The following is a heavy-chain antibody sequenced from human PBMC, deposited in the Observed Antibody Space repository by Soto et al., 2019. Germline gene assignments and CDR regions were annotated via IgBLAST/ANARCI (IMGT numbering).Heavy chain of an antibody. J-gene: IGHJ4*02. V-gene: IGHV3-72*01. CDR3: ARGGGGSFDK. CDR1: GLTLSDHY. D-gene: IGHD3-16*01. CDR2: TRNKGNGYTT. Sequence: EVQLVESGGGLVQPGGSLRLSCAASGLTLSDHYMYWVRQAPGKWLEWVGRTRNKGNGYTTEYAASVKGRFTISRDESEHSVYLQTNSLKTEDTAMYYCARGGGGSFDKWGQGTLVTVSS.